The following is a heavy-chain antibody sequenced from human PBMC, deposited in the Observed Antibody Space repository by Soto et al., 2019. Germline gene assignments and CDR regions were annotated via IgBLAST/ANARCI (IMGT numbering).Heavy chain of an antibody. CDR1: GFTFSSYW. Sequence: GGSLRLSCAASGFTFSSYWMSWVRQAPGKGLEWVAHIKQGGSEKDYVDSVKGRFTISKDNAKNSLYLQMNSLRAEDTAVYYSARESWTNGYRFDYWGQGTLVTVSS. V-gene: IGHV3-7*01. J-gene: IGHJ4*02. D-gene: IGHD2-8*01. CDR2: IKQGGSEK. CDR3: ARESWTNGYRFDY.